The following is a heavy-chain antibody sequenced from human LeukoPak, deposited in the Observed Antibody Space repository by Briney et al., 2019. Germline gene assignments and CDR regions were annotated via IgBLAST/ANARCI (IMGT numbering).Heavy chain of an antibody. J-gene: IGHJ4*02. CDR3: ARDPYGSGSYWYYFDY. CDR2: ITPILGIA. Sequence: SVKVSCKASGYTFTGYYMHWVRQAPGQGLEWMGRITPILGIANYAQKFQGRVTITADKSTSTAYMELSSLRSEDTAVYYCARDPYGSGSYWYYFDYWGQGTLVTVSS. CDR1: GYTFTGYY. D-gene: IGHD3-10*01. V-gene: IGHV1-69*04.